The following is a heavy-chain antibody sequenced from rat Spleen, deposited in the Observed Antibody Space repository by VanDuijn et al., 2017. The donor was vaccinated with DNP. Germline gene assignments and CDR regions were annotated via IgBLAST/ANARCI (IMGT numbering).Heavy chain of an antibody. V-gene: IGHV5-7*01. J-gene: IGHJ2*01. Sequence: EVQLVESGGGLVQPGRSMQLSCAASGFTFSNYDMAWVRQAPKKGLEWVATVSHDGSGTYYRDSVKGRFTISRDNAENTVYLQMNSLRSEDTATYYCAKARHTTGPHYWGQGVMVTVSS. CDR1: GFTFSNYD. CDR2: VSHDGSGT. D-gene: IGHD1-9*01. CDR3: AKARHTTGPHY.